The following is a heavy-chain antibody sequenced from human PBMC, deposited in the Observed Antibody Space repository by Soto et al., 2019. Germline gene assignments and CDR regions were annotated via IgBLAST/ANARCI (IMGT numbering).Heavy chain of an antibody. D-gene: IGHD3-16*01. J-gene: IGHJ6*02. Sequence: PSEPLSLTCTVSGASLSDYYWSWIRQPPGRGLEWTGHINYRGSTNYNPSLKSRVTISVDTSKNQFSLKLSSVTAADTAVYYCARGGSRVFGVSGMDVFGQGTTVTVSS. CDR1: GASLSDYY. V-gene: IGHV4-59*01. CDR3: ARGGSRVFGVSGMDV. CDR2: INYRGST.